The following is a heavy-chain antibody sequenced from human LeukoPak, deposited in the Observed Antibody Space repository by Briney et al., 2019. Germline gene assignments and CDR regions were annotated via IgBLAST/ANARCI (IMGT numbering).Heavy chain of an antibody. CDR1: GGSISSGSYY. V-gene: IGHV4-61*02. Sequence: PSETLSLICTVSGGSISSGSYYWSWIRQPAGKGLVWIGRIYPSGSTNYNPSLKSRVTISVDTSKNQFSLKLSSVTAADTAVYYCARGGMITFGGVIVENWGQGTLVTVSS. CDR3: ARGGMITFGGVIVEN. CDR2: IYPSGST. D-gene: IGHD3-16*02. J-gene: IGHJ4*02.